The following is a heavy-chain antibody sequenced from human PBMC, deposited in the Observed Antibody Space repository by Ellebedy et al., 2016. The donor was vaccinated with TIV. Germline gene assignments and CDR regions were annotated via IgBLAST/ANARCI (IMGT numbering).Heavy chain of an antibody. Sequence: ASVKVSCKASGYTFTANYIHWVRQAPGQGLEWMGWINPDSGGTNLPQKFQGRVTMTRDTSVNTAYMELSRLESDDTAVYYCARVRRGSSGMDVWGQGTTVTVSS. V-gene: IGHV1-2*02. CDR2: INPDSGGT. J-gene: IGHJ6*02. CDR3: ARVRRGSSGMDV. D-gene: IGHD6-13*01. CDR1: GYTFTANY.